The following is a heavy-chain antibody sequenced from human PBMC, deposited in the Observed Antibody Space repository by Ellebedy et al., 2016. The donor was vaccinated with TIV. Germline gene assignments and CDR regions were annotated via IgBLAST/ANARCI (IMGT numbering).Heavy chain of an antibody. V-gene: IGHV4-39*07. Sequence: SETLSLXXTVSGGSISSSSYYWGWIRQPPGKGLEWIGSIYYSGSTYYNPSLKSRVTISVDTSKNQFSLKLSSVTAADTAVYYCARGLSGWLDSTGEFDYWGQGTLVTVSS. CDR1: GGSISSSSYY. J-gene: IGHJ4*02. CDR3: ARGLSGWLDSTGEFDY. D-gene: IGHD6-19*01. CDR2: IYYSGST.